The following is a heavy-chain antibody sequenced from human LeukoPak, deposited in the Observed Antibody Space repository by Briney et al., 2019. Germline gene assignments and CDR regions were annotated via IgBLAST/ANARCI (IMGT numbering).Heavy chain of an antibody. CDR2: IWFDGSKR. CDR3: ARWGNRALDY. CDR1: ESIFGGNA. Sequence: PGGSLRLSCIGSESIFGGNAIHWVRQAPGRGLEWVAVIWFDGSKRYYADSVQGRFTISRDNTKSTASLQMNSLRVEDTAVYYCARWGNRALDYWGQGTLVTVSS. V-gene: IGHV3-33*01. D-gene: IGHD7-27*01. J-gene: IGHJ4*02.